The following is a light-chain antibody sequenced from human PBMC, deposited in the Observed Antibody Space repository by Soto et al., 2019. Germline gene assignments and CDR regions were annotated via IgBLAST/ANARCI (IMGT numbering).Light chain of an antibody. J-gene: IGKJ1*01. V-gene: IGKV1-9*01. CDR3: QQYGDSPWT. Sequence: IQLTQSPSSLSASVGDRVTVTCRASQGISSYLAWYQQKPGKAPKLLIYAASSLQSGVPSRFSGSGSGTDFTLTISSLRPEDFATYYCQQYGDSPWTFGLGTKVDIK. CDR1: QGISSY. CDR2: AAS.